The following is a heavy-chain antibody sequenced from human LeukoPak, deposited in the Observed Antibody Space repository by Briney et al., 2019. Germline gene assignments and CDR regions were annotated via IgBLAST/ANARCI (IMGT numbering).Heavy chain of an antibody. D-gene: IGHD2-15*01. CDR3: ASATLRCSGGSCYEMDV. CDR2: INPNSGGT. CDR1: GYTFTGYY. Sequence: ASVKVSCKASGYTFTGYYMHWVRQAPGQGLEWMGWINPNSGGTNYAQKFQGRLTITADKSTSTAYMELSSLRSEDTAIYYCASATLRCSGGSCYEMDVWGKGTTVTVSS. V-gene: IGHV1-2*02. J-gene: IGHJ6*04.